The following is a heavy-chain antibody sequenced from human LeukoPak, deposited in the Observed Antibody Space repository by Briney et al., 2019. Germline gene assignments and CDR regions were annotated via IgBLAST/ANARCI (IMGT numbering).Heavy chain of an antibody. CDR1: GGSVRSGSYY. CDR2: IYYSGST. Sequence: SETLSLTCTVSGGSVRSGSYYWSWIRQPPGKGLEWIGYIYYSGSTNYNPSLRSRVTISVDTSKNQFSLKLSSVTAADTAVYYCARGYYGSGSFSDYWGQGTLVTVSS. D-gene: IGHD3-10*01. CDR3: ARGYYGSGSFSDY. J-gene: IGHJ4*02. V-gene: IGHV4-61*01.